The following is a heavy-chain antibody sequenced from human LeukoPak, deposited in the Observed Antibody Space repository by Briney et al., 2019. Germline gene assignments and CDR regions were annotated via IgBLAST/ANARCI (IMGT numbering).Heavy chain of an antibody. J-gene: IGHJ6*02. V-gene: IGHV4-31*03. Sequence: SQTLSLTCTVSGGSISSGGYYWRWLRQHPGKGLEWVGYIYYSGSTYYNPSLKSRVTISVDTSKNQFSLKLSSVTAADTAVYYCARDRPPGYYTRYYYYGMDVWGQGTTVTVSS. CDR3: ARDRPPGYYTRYYYYGMDV. CDR2: IYYSGST. D-gene: IGHD3-22*01. CDR1: GGSISSGGYY.